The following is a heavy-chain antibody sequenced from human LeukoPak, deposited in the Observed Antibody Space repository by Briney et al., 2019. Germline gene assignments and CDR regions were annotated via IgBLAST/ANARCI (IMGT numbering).Heavy chain of an antibody. J-gene: IGHJ4*02. CDR1: GFTFSSYA. CDR3: AKGKGDYGDYVVDY. Sequence: GRSLRLSCAASGFTFSSYAMSWVRQAPGKGLEWVSAISGSGGSTYYADSVKGRFIISSNNSKNTLYLPMTSLRAEDTAVYYCAKGKGDYGDYVVDYWGQGTLVTVSS. CDR2: ISGSGGST. D-gene: IGHD4-17*01. V-gene: IGHV3-23*01.